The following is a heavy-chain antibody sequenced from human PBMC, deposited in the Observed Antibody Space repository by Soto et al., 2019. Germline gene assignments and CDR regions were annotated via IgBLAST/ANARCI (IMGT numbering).Heavy chain of an antibody. D-gene: IGHD3-10*01. J-gene: IGHJ4*02. CDR3: AKELSYNSGRPFDY. Sequence: PGGSLRLSCAASGFTFSTYDMSWVRQAPGKGLEWVSTIGDSSDNTFYADPVKGRFTVSRENSKNTLYLQMNSLRTEDTALYYCAKELSYNSGRPFDYWGQGTLVTVSS. CDR1: GFTFSTYD. CDR2: IGDSSDNT. V-gene: IGHV3-23*01.